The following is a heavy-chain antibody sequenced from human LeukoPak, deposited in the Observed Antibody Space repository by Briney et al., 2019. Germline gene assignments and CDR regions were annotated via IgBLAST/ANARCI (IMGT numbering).Heavy chain of an antibody. Sequence: SETLSLTCAVYGGSFSGYYWSWIRQPPGKGLEWIGEINHSGSTYYNPSLKSRVTISVDTSKNQFSLKLSSVTAADTAVYYCARHRESVGATEVDYWGQGTLVTVSS. CDR3: ARHRESVGATEVDY. J-gene: IGHJ4*02. V-gene: IGHV4-34*01. CDR1: GGSFSGYY. CDR2: INHSGST. D-gene: IGHD1-26*01.